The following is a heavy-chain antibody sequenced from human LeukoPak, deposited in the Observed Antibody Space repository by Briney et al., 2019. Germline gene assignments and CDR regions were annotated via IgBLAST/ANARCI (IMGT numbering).Heavy chain of an antibody. D-gene: IGHD3-10*01. CDR3: ARTAGGSGRWGDNWFDP. Sequence: ASVKVSCKASGYTFTGSYMHWVRQAPGQGLEWVGWINLNNGGTNHAQKFQGRVTMTSDTSISTAYMELSSLRFGDTAVYYCARTAGGSGRWGDNWFDPWGQGTLVTVSS. CDR2: INLNNGGT. J-gene: IGHJ5*02. CDR1: GYTFTGSY. V-gene: IGHV1-2*02.